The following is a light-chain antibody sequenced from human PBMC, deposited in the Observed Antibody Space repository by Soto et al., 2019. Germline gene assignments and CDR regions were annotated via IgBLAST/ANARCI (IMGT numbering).Light chain of an antibody. CDR3: QQYGSSPLT. Sequence: EIVLTQSPATLSVSPGARATLSCRASQSVDSNLAWYQQKPGQAPRLLIYGASSRATGIPDRFSGSGSGTDFTLTITRLEPEDFAVYYCQQYGSSPLTFGGGTKVDI. CDR2: GAS. J-gene: IGKJ4*01. CDR1: QSVDSN. V-gene: IGKV3-20*01.